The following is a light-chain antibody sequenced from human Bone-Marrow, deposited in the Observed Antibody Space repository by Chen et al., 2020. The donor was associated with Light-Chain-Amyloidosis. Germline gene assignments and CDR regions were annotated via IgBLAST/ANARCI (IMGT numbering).Light chain of an antibody. J-gene: IGLJ1*01. V-gene: IGLV2-14*01. CDR2: EVT. CDR3: SSYTITNTLV. Sequence: QSALTQPASVSGSPGQSITISCTGTRSDVGGDNHVSWYQQHPAKAPKLMIYEVTNRPSWVPYRFAGSKSDNSASRHISGLQTENEADYFCSSYTITNTLVFGSGTRVTVL. CDR1: RSDVGGDNH.